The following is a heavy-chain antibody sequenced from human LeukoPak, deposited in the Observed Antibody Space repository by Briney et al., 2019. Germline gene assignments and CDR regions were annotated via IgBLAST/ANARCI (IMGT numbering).Heavy chain of an antibody. Sequence: SETLSLTCTVSGGSISSYYWSWIRQPPGKGLEWIGYIYYSGSTNYNPSLRSRVTISVDTSKNQFSLKLSSVTAADTAVYYCARTGPLTAMEIYYYYGMDVWGRGTTVTVSS. CDR2: IYYSGST. J-gene: IGHJ6*02. V-gene: IGHV4-59*01. CDR1: GGSISSYY. CDR3: ARTGPLTAMEIYYYYGMDV. D-gene: IGHD5-18*01.